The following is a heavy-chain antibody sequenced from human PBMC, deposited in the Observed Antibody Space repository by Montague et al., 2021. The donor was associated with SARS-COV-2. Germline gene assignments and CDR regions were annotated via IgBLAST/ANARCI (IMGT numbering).Heavy chain of an antibody. CDR1: GFSFSTFW. Sequence: SLRLSCAASGFSFSTFWMTWVRQAPEKGLEWVASIKPDGSDKYYVESVKGRFTISRDNARNSLYLQLNNLRAEDTAVYYCAKGLSSGSYYSSYFDYWGQGTLVTVSS. V-gene: IGHV3-7*05. D-gene: IGHD3-10*01. CDR2: IKPDGSDK. CDR3: AKGLSSGSYYSSYFDY. J-gene: IGHJ4*02.